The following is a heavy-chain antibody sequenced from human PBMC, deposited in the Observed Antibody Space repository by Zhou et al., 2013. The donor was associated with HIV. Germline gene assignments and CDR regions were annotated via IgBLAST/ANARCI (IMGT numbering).Heavy chain of an antibody. CDR3: ARALGISPLLIWYFDL. CDR1: GYTFSGYY. V-gene: IGHV1-2*02. CDR2: INPNSGDT. D-gene: IGHD7-27*01. Sequence: QVQLVQSGAEVKKPGASVKVSCKASGYTFSGYYMHWVRQAPGQGLEWMGWINPNSGDTKYAQKFQGRVTMTRDTSISTAYMELSRLRSEDTAVYYCARALGISPLLIWYFDLWGRGTLVTVSS. J-gene: IGHJ2*01.